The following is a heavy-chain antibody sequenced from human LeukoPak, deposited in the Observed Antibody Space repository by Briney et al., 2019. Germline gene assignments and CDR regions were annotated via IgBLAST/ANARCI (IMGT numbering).Heavy chain of an antibody. V-gene: IGHV3-33*01. CDR1: GFLFSTYG. CDR2: IWYDGSDK. D-gene: IGHD4-23*01. J-gene: IGHJ4*02. Sequence: SGGSLRLSCAASGFLFSTYGMHWVRQAPGKGLEWVALIWYDGSDKYYADSVKGRFTISRDNSKNTLYLQMNSLSAEDTAVYYCARSLNGGPPDFDYWGPGTLVTVSS. CDR3: ARSLNGGPPDFDY.